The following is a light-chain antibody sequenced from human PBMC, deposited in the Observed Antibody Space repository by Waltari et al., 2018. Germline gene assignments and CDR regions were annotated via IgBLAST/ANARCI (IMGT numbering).Light chain of an antibody. CDR1: SSAVGAYYT. CDR2: DVM. CDR3: SSYTDTNTRV. J-gene: IGLJ2*01. V-gene: IGLV2-14*03. Sequence: QSALTQPDSVSGSPGQSITIHCTGTSSAVGAYYTVSCYQQHPGKAPQLIIYDVMSRPSGVSDRFSGSKSGNTASLTISGVQAEDEAHYYCSSYTDTNTRVFGGGTKLTVL.